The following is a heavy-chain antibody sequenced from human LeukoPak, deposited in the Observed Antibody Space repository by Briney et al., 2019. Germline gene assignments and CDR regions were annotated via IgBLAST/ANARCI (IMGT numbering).Heavy chain of an antibody. D-gene: IGHD2-2*02. J-gene: IGHJ5*02. CDR2: ISSSSSHI. Sequence: PGGSLRLSCAASGFTFSSYSMNWVRQAPGKGLEWVSSISSSSSHIYYADSVKGRFTISRDNAKNSLYLQMNSLRAEDTAVYYCATEGEYCSSTSCYKRWFDPWGQGTLVTVSS. CDR3: ATEGEYCSSTSCYKRWFDP. V-gene: IGHV3-21*01. CDR1: GFTFSSYS.